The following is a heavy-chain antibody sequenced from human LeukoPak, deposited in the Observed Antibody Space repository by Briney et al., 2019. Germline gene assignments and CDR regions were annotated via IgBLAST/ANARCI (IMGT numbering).Heavy chain of an antibody. J-gene: IGHJ2*01. CDR1: GGSISSYY. D-gene: IGHD1-26*01. Sequence: SETLSLTCTVSGGSISSYYRSWIRQPPGKGLEWIGYIYYSGSTNYNPSLKSRVTISVDTSKNQFSLKLSSVTAADTAVYYCARVAGYYGWYFDLWGRGTLVTVSS. CDR2: IYYSGST. CDR3: ARVAGYYGWYFDL. V-gene: IGHV4-59*01.